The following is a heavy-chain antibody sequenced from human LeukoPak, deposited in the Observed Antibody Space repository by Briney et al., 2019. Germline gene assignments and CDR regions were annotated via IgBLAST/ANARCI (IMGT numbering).Heavy chain of an antibody. Sequence: PGGSLRLSYAGSGVPFSSHGMTWVRQAPGKGLEWVSGISLGGPTYYADSVKGRFTISRDDYKSTVYLQMKNLRAEDTAVYYCAKAPVTTCRGAYCYPFDYWGQGTLVTVSS. D-gene: IGHD2-21*01. J-gene: IGHJ4*02. V-gene: IGHV3-23*01. CDR3: AKAPVTTCRGAYCYPFDY. CDR1: GVPFSSHG. CDR2: ISLGGPT.